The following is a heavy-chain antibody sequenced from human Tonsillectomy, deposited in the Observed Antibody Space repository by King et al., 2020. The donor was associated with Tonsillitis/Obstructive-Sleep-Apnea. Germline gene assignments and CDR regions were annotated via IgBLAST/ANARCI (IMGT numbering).Heavy chain of an antibody. CDR3: ARHRGGSSWLFDY. D-gene: IGHD6-13*01. CDR2: IYYSGST. V-gene: IGHV4-59*08. CDR1: GGSISSYY. J-gene: IGHJ4*02. Sequence: VQLQESGPGLVKPSETLSLTCTVSGGSISSYYWSWIRQSPGKGLEWIGYIYYSGSTNYNPSLKSRVSISVDTSKNQFSLKLSSVTAADTAVYFCARHRGGSSWLFDYWGQGTLVTVSS.